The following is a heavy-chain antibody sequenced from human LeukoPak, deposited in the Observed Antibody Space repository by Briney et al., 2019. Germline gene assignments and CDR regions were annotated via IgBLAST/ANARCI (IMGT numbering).Heavy chain of an antibody. CDR3: ARAFGIFGVVN. D-gene: IGHD3-3*01. CDR1: GFTFSSYS. CDR2: ISSSSSTI. J-gene: IGHJ4*02. V-gene: IGHV3-48*01. Sequence: GGSLRLSCAASGFTFSSYSMNWVRQAPGKGLEWVSYISSSSSTIYYADSVKGRFTISRDNAKNSLYLQMNSLRAEDTAVYYCARAFGIFGVVNWGQGTLVTVSS.